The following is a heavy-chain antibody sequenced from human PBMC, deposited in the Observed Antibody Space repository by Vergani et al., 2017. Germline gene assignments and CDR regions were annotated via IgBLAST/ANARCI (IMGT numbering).Heavy chain of an antibody. D-gene: IGHD3-9*01. CDR1: GGTFSSYA. CDR3: ARRAYYDILTGYDWFDP. CDR2: IIPIVGTA. V-gene: IGHV1-69*12. J-gene: IGHJ5*02. Sequence: QVQLVQSGAEVKKPGSSVKVSCKASGGTFSSYAISWVRQAPGQGLEWMGGIIPIVGTANYAQKFQGRVTITADESTSTAYMELSSLRSEDTAVYYCARRAYYDILTGYDWFDPWGQGTLVTVSS.